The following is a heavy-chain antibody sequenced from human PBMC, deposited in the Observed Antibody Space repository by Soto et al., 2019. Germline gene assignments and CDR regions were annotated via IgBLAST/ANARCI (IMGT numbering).Heavy chain of an antibody. J-gene: IGHJ6*02. CDR2: IWYDGSNK. V-gene: IGHV3-33*01. CDR3: AREVRGSSGWYVYYGMDV. CDR1: GFTFSSYG. D-gene: IGHD6-19*01. Sequence: QVQLVESGGGVVQPGRSLRLSCAASGFTFSSYGMHWVRQAPGKGLEWVAVIWYDGSNKYYADSVKGRFTISRDNSKNTLYLQMNSLRAEDTAVYYCAREVRGSSGWYVYYGMDVWGQGTTVTVSS.